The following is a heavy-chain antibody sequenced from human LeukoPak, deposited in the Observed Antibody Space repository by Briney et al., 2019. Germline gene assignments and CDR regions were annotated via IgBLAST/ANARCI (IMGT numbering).Heavy chain of an antibody. D-gene: IGHD3-16*01. J-gene: IGHJ4*02. V-gene: IGHV4-59*01. CDR2: IYYSGST. CDR1: GGSISSYY. CDR3: ARETMITYYFDY. Sequence: SETLSLTCTVSGGSISSYYWSWIRQPPGKGLEGIGYIYYSGSTNYNPSLKSRVTISVDTSKNQFSLRLSSVTAADTAVYYCARETMITYYFDYWGQGTLVTVSS.